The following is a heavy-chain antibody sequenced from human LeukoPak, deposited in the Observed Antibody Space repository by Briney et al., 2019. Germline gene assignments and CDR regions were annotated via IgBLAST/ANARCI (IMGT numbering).Heavy chain of an antibody. V-gene: IGHV1-18*01. CDR1: GYTFTSYG. D-gene: IGHD1-1*01. CDR2: ISAYNGNT. J-gene: IGHJ4*02. CDR3: ARDVPTTGTTPTADY. Sequence: ASVKVSCKASGYTFTSYGISWVRQAPGQGLEWMGWISAYNGNTNYAQKLQGRVTVTTDTSTSTAYMELRSLRSDDTAVYYCARDVPTTGTTPTADYWGQGTLVTVSS.